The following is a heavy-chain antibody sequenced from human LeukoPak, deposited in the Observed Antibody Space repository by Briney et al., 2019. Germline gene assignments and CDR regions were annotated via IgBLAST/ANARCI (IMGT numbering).Heavy chain of an antibody. CDR1: GGSIRSYY. Sequence: SETLSLTCTVSGGSIRSYYWSWIRQPPGKGLEWIGYIYYSGSTNYNPSLKSRVTISVDTSKNQFSLKLSSVTAADTAVYYCAIGSSGYLFDYWGQGTLVTVSS. V-gene: IGHV4-59*08. D-gene: IGHD3-22*01. CDR2: IYYSGST. J-gene: IGHJ4*02. CDR3: AIGSSGYLFDY.